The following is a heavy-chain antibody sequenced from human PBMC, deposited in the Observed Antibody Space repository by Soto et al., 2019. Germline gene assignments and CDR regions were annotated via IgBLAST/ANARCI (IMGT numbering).Heavy chain of an antibody. D-gene: IGHD4-17*01. CDR3: ARHPPYGPLDY. Sequence: SLTYAVYGGSFSVYYRSWIRQPPGKGLEWIGEINHSGSTNYNPSLKSRVTISGDTSKNQFSLTLTSVTAADTAVYYCARHPPYGPLDYWGQGTLVTVSS. V-gene: IGHV4-34*01. CDR1: GGSFSVYY. CDR2: INHSGST. J-gene: IGHJ4*02.